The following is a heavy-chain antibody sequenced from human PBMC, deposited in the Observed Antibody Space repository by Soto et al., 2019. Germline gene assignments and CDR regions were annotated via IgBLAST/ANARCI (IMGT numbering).Heavy chain of an antibody. Sequence: EVQLLESGGGLVQPGGSLRLSCAASGFSFSDYAMNWVRQAPGKGLEWVSGISGSGYSTYYADSVKGRFTISRDNSKNALYLLFNSLRGAETGDSYCASSSKSGVVVVLIGPADYWGQGTLVTISS. J-gene: IGHJ4*02. CDR3: ASSSKSGVVVVLIGPADY. D-gene: IGHD3-22*01. CDR1: GFSFSDYA. CDR2: ISGSGYST. V-gene: IGHV3-23*01.